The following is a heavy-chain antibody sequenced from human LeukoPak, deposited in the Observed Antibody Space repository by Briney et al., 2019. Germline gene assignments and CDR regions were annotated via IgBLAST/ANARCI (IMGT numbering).Heavy chain of an antibody. CDR2: MNPNSGNT. CDR3: ARARDEYFDWLKDAFDI. D-gene: IGHD3-9*01. J-gene: IGHJ3*02. CDR1: GYTFTSYD. V-gene: IGHV1-8*01. Sequence: ASAKVSCKASGYTFTSYDINWVRQATGQGLEWMGWMNPNSGNTGYAQKFQGRVTMTRNTSISTAYMELSSLRSEDTAVYYCARARDEYFDWLKDAFDIWGQGTMATVSS.